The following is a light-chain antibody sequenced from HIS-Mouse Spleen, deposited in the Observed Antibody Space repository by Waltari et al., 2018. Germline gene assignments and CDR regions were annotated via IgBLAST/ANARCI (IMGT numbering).Light chain of an antibody. CDR1: ALPKKY. CDR3: YSTDSSGNHRV. V-gene: IGLV3-10*01. Sequence: SYELTQPPSVSVSPGQTARITCSGDALPKKYAYWYQQKSGQAPVLVIYEDSKRSSGIPERFAGSSSGTIATLTISGAQVEEEADYYCYSTDSSGNHRVFGGGTKLTVL. J-gene: IGLJ2*01. CDR2: EDS.